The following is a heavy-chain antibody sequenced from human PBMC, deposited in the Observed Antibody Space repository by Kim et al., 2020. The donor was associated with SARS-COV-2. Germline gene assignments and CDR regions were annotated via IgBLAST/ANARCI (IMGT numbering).Heavy chain of an antibody. D-gene: IGHD3-10*01. CDR3: AKDLRYFGESLDDAFDI. V-gene: IGHV3-30*02. Sequence: VKGRFTISRDNSKNTLYLQMNSLRAEDTAVYYCAKDLRYFGESLDDAFDIWGQGTMVTVSS. J-gene: IGHJ3*02.